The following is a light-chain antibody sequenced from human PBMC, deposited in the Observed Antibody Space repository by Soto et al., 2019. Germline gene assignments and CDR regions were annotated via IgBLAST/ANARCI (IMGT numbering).Light chain of an antibody. V-gene: IGKV1-13*02. J-gene: IGKJ5*01. CDR2: DAS. Sequence: AIQLTQSPSSLSASVGDRVTITCRASQGISSALAWYQQKPGKAPKLLIYDASSLESGVPSRFSGCGSGTDFTLTISSLQPEDFATYYCQQFNSYPHEVTFGQGTRLEIK. CDR1: QGISSA. CDR3: QQFNSYPHEVT.